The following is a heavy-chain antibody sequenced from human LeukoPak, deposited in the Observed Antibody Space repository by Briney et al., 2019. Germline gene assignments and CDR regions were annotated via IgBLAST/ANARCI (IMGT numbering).Heavy chain of an antibody. CDR1: GFTFSSFD. CDR2: IAIAGDT. D-gene: IGHD6-25*01. Sequence: QPGGSLRLSCAASGFTFSSFDMHWVRQATGKGLEWVSGIAIAGDTYYPASVKGRFTISRENAKNSLYLQMNSVRAGDTAVYYCARARHSSGWRGTYFDYWGQGTLVTVSS. V-gene: IGHV3-13*01. J-gene: IGHJ4*02. CDR3: ARARHSSGWRGTYFDY.